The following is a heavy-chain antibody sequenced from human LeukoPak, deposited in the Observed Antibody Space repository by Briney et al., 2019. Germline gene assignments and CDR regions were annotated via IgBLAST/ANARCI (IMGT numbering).Heavy chain of an antibody. D-gene: IGHD2-15*01. CDR3: AKDGRGSCYGGAFYYFDY. CDR1: GFTFSSYG. V-gene: IGHV3-30*18. Sequence: GRSLRFSCAASGFTFSSYGMHWVRQAPGKGLEWVAVISYDGSNKYYADSVKGRFTISRDNSKNTLYLQMNSLRAEDTAVYYCAKDGRGSCYGGAFYYFDYWGQGTLVTVSS. CDR2: ISYDGSNK. J-gene: IGHJ4*02.